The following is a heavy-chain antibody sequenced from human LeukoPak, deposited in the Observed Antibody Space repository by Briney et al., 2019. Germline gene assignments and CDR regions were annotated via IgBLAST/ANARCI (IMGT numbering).Heavy chain of an antibody. J-gene: IGHJ2*01. V-gene: IGHV4-34*01. CDR3: ARVSWPKKTTVTMRYFDL. CDR2: INHGGSP. CDR1: SGSFSGYY. Sequence: PSETLSLTCAVYSGSFSGYYWIWIRQSPGKGLEWIGEINHGGSPNYNLSLRSRVTISVDTSKNQFSLKLSSVTAADTAVYYCARVSWPKKTTVTMRYFDLWGRGTQVTVSS. D-gene: IGHD4-17*01.